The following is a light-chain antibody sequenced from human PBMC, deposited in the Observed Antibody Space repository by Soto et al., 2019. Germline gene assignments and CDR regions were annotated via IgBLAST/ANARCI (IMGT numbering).Light chain of an antibody. CDR2: SNN. J-gene: IGLJ3*02. V-gene: IGLV1-44*01. CDR3: AAWDDSLKGWV. CDR1: SSNVGSHP. Sequence: VLTQPPSASGTPGQRVTISCSGSSSNVGSHPVDWYQQLPGTAPKLLIYSNNQRPSGVPDRFSGSKSGTSASLAISGLQSEDEADYYCAAWDDSLKGWVFGGGTKVTVL.